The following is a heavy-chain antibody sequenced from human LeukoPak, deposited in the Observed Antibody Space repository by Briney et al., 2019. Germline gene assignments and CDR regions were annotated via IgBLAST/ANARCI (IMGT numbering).Heavy chain of an antibody. J-gene: IGHJ4*02. V-gene: IGHV3-30*04. D-gene: IGHD5-24*01. CDR1: GFTFSSYV. CDR2: ISYDGSNE. Sequence: GGSLRLSCAASGFTFSSYVMHWVRQAPGKGLEWVAIISYDGSNEYYADSVKGRFTISRDNSKNTLILQMNSLRAEDTAVYYCAKSGYNRFDSWGQGILVTVSS. CDR3: AKSGYNRFDS.